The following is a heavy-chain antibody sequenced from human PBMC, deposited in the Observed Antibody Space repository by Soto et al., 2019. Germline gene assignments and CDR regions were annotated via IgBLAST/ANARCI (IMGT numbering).Heavy chain of an antibody. D-gene: IGHD5-18*01. CDR2: IYPGDSDT. CDR3: ARQRGYSYGYPYYYGMDV. V-gene: IGHV5-51*01. Sequence: PGEALKISCKGSGYSFTSYWIGWVRQMPGKGLEWMGIIYPGDSDTRYSPSFQGQFTISADKSISTAYLQWISLKASDTAMYYCARQRGYSYGYPYYYGMDVWGQGTPVTVSS. J-gene: IGHJ6*02. CDR1: GYSFTSYW.